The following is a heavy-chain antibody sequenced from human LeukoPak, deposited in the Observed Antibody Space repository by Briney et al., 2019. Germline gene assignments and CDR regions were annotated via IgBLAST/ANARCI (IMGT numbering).Heavy chain of an antibody. CDR1: GYTFTGYY. CDR2: INPNSGGT. CDR3: ARDPYYDILTGYCPLDY. D-gene: IGHD3-9*01. Sequence: ASVKVSCKASGYTFTGYYMHWVRQAPGQGLEWMGRINPNSGGTNYAQKFQGRVTMTRDTSISTAYMELRSLRSDDTAVYYCARDPYYDILTGYCPLDYWGQGTLVTVSS. V-gene: IGHV1-2*06. J-gene: IGHJ4*02.